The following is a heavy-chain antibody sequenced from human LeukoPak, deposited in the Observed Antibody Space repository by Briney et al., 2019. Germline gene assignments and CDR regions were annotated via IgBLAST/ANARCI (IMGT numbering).Heavy chain of an antibody. CDR2: INPNSGGT. D-gene: IGHD2/OR15-2a*01. CDR1: GGTFSSYA. J-gene: IGHJ4*02. Sequence: ASVKVSCKASGGTFSSYAISWVRQAPGQGLEWMGWINPNSGGTNYAQKFQGRVTMTRDTSISTAYMELSRLRSDDTAVYYCARVQRENIGLVLALDYWGQGTLVTVSS. CDR3: ARVQRENIGLVLALDY. V-gene: IGHV1-2*02.